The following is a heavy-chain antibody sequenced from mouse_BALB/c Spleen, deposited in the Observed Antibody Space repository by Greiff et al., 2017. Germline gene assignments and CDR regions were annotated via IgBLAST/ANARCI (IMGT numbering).Heavy chain of an antibody. V-gene: IGHV14-4*02. CDR1: GFNIKDYY. J-gene: IGHJ2*01. Sequence: EVQLQESGAELVRSGASVKLSCTASGFNIKDYYMHWVKQRPEQGLEWIGWIDPENGDTEYAPKFQGKATMTADTSSNTAYLQLSSLTSEDTAVYYCNSYYYGSSYFDTWGQGTTLTVSS. CDR2: IDPENGDT. CDR3: NSYYYGSSYFDT. D-gene: IGHD1-1*01.